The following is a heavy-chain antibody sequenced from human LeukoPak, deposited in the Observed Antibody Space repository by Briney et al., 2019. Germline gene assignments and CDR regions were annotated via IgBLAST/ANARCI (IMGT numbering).Heavy chain of an antibody. CDR2: ISYDGSNK. D-gene: IGHD1-20*01. Sequence: GGSLRLSCAASGFTFSSYGMHWVRQAPGKGLEWVAVISYDGSNKYYADSVKGRFTISRDNSKNTLYLQMNSLRAEDTAVYYCARSLSNWYLFDSWGQGTLVTVSS. V-gene: IGHV3-30*03. CDR3: ARSLSNWYLFDS. CDR1: GFTFSSYG. J-gene: IGHJ4*02.